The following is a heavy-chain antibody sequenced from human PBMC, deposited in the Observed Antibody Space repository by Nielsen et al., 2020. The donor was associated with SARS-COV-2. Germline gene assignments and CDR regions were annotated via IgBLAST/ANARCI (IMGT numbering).Heavy chain of an antibody. CDR3: AKIGGSYWNYYYYGMDV. V-gene: IGHV3-66*01. J-gene: IGHJ6*02. CDR1: GFTVSSNY. D-gene: IGHD1-26*01. Sequence: GESLKISCAASGFTVSSNYMSWVRQAPGKGLEWVSVIYSGGSTYYADSVKGRFTISRDNSKNTLYLQMNSLRAEDTAVYYCAKIGGSYWNYYYYGMDVWGQGTTVTVSS. CDR2: IYSGGST.